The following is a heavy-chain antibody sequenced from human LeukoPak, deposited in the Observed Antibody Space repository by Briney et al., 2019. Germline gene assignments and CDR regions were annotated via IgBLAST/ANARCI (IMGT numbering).Heavy chain of an antibody. V-gene: IGHV1-2*04. D-gene: IGHD3-10*01. CDR3: ARGVPAYGSGSYYNWGFDP. CDR1: GYTFTGYY. Sequence: GASVKVSCKASGYTFTGYYMHWVRQAPGQGLEWMGWINPNSGGTNHAQKFQGWVTMTRDTSISTAYMEMSRLRSHDTAVYYCARGVPAYGSGSYYNWGFDPWGQGTLVTVSS. CDR2: INPNSGGT. J-gene: IGHJ5*02.